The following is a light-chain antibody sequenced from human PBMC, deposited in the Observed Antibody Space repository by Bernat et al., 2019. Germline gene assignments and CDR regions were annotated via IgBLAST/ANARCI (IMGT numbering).Light chain of an antibody. Sequence: QSALTQPPSASGSPGQSGTISCTGTTSDVGGYDYVSWYQQHPGKAPKLMIYQVSKRPSGVPDRFSGAKSGNTASLTVSVLQAEDEADYYCSSYAGSNNLVVFGGGTKLTVL. CDR3: SSYAGSNNLVV. J-gene: IGLJ2*01. V-gene: IGLV2-8*01. CDR1: TSDVGGYDY. CDR2: QVS.